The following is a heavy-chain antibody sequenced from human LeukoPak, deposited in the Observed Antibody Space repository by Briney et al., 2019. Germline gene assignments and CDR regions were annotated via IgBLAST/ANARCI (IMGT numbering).Heavy chain of an antibody. D-gene: IGHD1-1*01. CDR2: MHPSGGA. V-gene: IGHV4-4*07. J-gene: IGHJ5*01. CDR3: ARVLGVNDKYFDS. CDR1: GDGFSLYY. Sequence: SETLSLTCNVSGDGFSLYYWSWIRQPAGKGLEWIGRMHPSGGANYNYSLRSRVTLSVDSSKNRVFLRLTSVTVADTAVYYCARVLGVNDKYFDSWGQGTPVTVSS.